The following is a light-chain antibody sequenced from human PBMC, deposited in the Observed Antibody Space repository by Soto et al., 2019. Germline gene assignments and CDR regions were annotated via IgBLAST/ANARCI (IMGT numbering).Light chain of an antibody. CDR3: QQYNNWHPLT. Sequence: EIVMTQSPGTLSVSPGERATLSCRASQSVSINLAWYQQKPDQAPRLLIYDASTRATGIPARFSGSGSGTEFTLTISSLQSKDFAVYYCQQYNNWHPLTFGGGTKVDIK. J-gene: IGKJ4*01. CDR1: QSVSIN. CDR2: DAS. V-gene: IGKV3D-15*01.